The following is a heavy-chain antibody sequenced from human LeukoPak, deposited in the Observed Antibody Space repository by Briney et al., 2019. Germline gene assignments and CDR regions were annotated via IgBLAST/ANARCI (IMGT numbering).Heavy chain of an antibody. Sequence: SETLSLTCTVSGGSISGYFWSCIRQPPGQGLEFIGYIYYTGATLYNPSLKSRVTISVDTSKNQFSLKLSSVTAADTAVYYCARNDPVGYYQHGMDVWGQGTTVTVSS. CDR3: ARNDPVGYYQHGMDV. CDR1: GGSISGYF. D-gene: IGHD2-15*01. CDR2: IYYTGAT. J-gene: IGHJ6*02. V-gene: IGHV4-59*08.